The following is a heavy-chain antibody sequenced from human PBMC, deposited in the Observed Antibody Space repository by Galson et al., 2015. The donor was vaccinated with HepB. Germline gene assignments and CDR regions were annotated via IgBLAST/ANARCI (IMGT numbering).Heavy chain of an antibody. V-gene: IGHV1-18*01. CDR2: ISAYDSST. Sequence: SVKVSCKASGYTFSSYSIAWVRQAPGQGLEWMGWISAYDSSTSYAQKLQGRVTMTTETSTTTAYMELRRLRSDDTAVYYCVFLRGYDLKPLDYWGQGTLVTVSS. CDR3: VFLRGYDLKPLDY. CDR1: GYTFSSYS. D-gene: IGHD5-12*01. J-gene: IGHJ4*02.